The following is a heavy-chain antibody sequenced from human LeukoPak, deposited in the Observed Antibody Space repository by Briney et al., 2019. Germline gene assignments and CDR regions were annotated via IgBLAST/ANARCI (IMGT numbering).Heavy chain of an antibody. J-gene: IGHJ4*02. D-gene: IGHD4-17*01. Sequence: ASVKVSCKASGYTFTSYYMHWVRQAPGQGLEWMGIINPSGGSTSYAQKFQGRVTMTRDMSKSTVYMELSSLRAEDTAVYYCARDRSGLTVTTIHYGGQGTLVTLSS. V-gene: IGHV1-46*01. CDR1: GYTFTSYY. CDR3: ARDRSGLTVTTIHY. CDR2: INPSGGST.